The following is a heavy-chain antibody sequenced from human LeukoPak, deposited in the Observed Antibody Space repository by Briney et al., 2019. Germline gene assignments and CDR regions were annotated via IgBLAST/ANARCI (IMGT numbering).Heavy chain of an antibody. CDR3: AKDRAGLLWFGEMSSWFDP. V-gene: IGHV3-23*01. J-gene: IGHJ5*02. CDR1: GFTFSSYA. Sequence: GGYLSLSCAASGFTFSSYAMSWVRQAPGKGLEWVSAISGSGGSTYYADSVKGRFTISRDNSKNTLYLQMNSLRAEDTAVYYCAKDRAGLLWFGEMSSWFDPWGQGTLVTVSS. CDR2: ISGSGGST. D-gene: IGHD3-10*01.